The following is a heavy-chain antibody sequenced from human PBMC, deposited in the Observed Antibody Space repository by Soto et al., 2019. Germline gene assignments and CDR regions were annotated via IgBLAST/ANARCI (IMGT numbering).Heavy chain of an antibody. V-gene: IGHV5-10-1*01. CDR1: GYSFTSYW. CDR2: IDPSDSYT. D-gene: IGHD6-6*01. CDR3: ARGWYSSPSSPFYYYYGMDV. J-gene: IGHJ6*02. Sequence: GESLKISCKGSGYSFTSYWISWVRQMPGKGLEWMGRIDPSDSYTNYSPSFQGHVTISADKSISTAYLQWSSLKASDTAMYYCARGWYSSPSSPFYYYYGMDVWGQGTTVTVSS.